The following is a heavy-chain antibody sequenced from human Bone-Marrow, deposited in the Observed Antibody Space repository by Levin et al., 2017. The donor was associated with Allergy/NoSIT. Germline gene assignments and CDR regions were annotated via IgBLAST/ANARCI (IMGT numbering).Heavy chain of an antibody. Sequence: PGGSLRLSCAASGFTFSSYFMHWVRQAPGKGLEWVAVISPDGTNTHYADSVKGRFTISRDNSKNTQYLHMNSLSAEDTAVYFCARDPIRFLGGRAFDIWGQGTLVTVSS. CDR1: GFTFSSYF. CDR3: ARDPIRFLGGRAFDI. J-gene: IGHJ3*02. V-gene: IGHV3-30*04. D-gene: IGHD3-3*01. CDR2: ISPDGTNT.